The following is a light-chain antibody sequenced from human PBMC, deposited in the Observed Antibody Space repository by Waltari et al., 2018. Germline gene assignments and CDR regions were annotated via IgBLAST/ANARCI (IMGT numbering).Light chain of an antibody. CDR2: DVS. Sequence: DIQMTQSPSSLSASVGDRVTITCRASQDISTSLAWYQQKPGKAPNLLLHDVSRLENGVPPRFSGSGSGTDYTLTVSSLRPGDFATYYCQQYYTIPLTFGGGTRVEI. CDR1: QDISTS. J-gene: IGKJ4*01. CDR3: QQYYTIPLT. V-gene: IGKV1-NL1*01.